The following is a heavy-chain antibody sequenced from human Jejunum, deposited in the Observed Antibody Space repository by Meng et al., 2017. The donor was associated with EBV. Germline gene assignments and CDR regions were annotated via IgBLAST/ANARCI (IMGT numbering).Heavy chain of an antibody. J-gene: IGHJ4*02. Sequence: EIQLVGYWGRRVQPRESLRLSCAASGFTLSTYWMHWVRQAPGKGLVWVSRISSDGRSITYADSVKDRFTISRDNAKNTLYLQMNSLRVEDTAVYYCATGQGDSRYYFDSWSQGTLVTVSS. CDR1: GFTLSTYW. CDR3: ATGQGDSRYYFDS. V-gene: IGHV3-74*01. CDR2: ISSDGRSI. D-gene: IGHD3-10*01.